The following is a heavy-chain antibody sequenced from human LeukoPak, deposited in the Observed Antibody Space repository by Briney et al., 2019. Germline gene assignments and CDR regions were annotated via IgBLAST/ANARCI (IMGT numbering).Heavy chain of an antibody. J-gene: IGHJ4*02. D-gene: IGHD1-26*01. CDR2: IYHSGST. V-gene: IGHV4-30-2*01. CDR1: GGSISSGGYS. Sequence: SQTLSLTCAVSGGSISSGGYSWSWIRQPPGKGLEWIGYIYHSGSTYYNPSLKSRVTISVDRSKNQFSLKLSSVTAADTAVYYCARARGPGVYYLDYWGQGTLVTVSS. CDR3: ARARGPGVYYLDY.